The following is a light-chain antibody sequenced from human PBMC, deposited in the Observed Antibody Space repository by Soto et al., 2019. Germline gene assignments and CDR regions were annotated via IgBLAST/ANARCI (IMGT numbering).Light chain of an antibody. CDR3: SSYAGSNNFGV. CDR2: EVN. V-gene: IGLV2-8*01. CDR1: SSDVGGYNY. J-gene: IGLJ1*01. Sequence: QSVLTQPPSASGSPGQSVTISCTGTSSDVGGYNYVSWYQQHPGKAPKLMIYEVNKRPSGVPDRFSGSKSGNTASLTVSGLQAEDEAYYYCSSYAGSNNFGVFGTGTEVTVL.